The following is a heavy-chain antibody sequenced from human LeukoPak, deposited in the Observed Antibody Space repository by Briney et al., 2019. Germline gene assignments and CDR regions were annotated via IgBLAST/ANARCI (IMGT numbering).Heavy chain of an antibody. Sequence: PSETLSLTCAVYGGSFSGYYWSWIRQPPGKGLEWIGEINHSGSTNYNPSLKSRVTISVDTSKNQFSLKLSSVTAADTAVYYCARGRTLNWFDPWGQGTLVTVSS. J-gene: IGHJ5*02. CDR3: ARGRTLNWFDP. V-gene: IGHV4-34*01. CDR1: GGSFSGYY. CDR2: INHSGST.